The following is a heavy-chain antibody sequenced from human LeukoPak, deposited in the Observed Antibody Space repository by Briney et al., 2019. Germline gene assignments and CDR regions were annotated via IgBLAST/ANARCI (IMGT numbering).Heavy chain of an antibody. J-gene: IGHJ4*02. V-gene: IGHV4-39*07. CDR2: IYYSGST. CDR1: GGSISSSRYY. Sequence: PSETLSLTCTVSGGSISSSRYYWGWIRQPPGKGLEWIGSIYYSGSTYYNPSLKNRVTISVDTSKNQFSLKLSSVTAADTAVYYCARGPSGYHNTGGQGTLVTVSS. D-gene: IGHD5-12*01. CDR3: ARGPSGYHNT.